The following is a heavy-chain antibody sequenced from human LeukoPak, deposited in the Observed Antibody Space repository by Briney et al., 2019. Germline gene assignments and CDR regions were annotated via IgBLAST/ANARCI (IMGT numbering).Heavy chain of an antibody. CDR2: IYHSGST. CDR1: GGSISSSNW. D-gene: IGHD6-13*01. Sequence: SETLCLTCAVSGGSISSSNWWSWVRQPPGKGLEWIGEIYHSGSTNYNPSLKSRVTISVDRSKNQFSLKLSSVTAADTAVYYCAGIAAAGTSQDWYFDLWGRGTLVTVSS. V-gene: IGHV4-4*02. CDR3: AGIAAAGTSQDWYFDL. J-gene: IGHJ2*01.